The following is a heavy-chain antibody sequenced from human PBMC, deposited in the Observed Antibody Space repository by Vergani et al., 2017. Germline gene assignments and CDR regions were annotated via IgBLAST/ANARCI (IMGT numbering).Heavy chain of an antibody. CDR3: AKDVLRYFDWYYYYGMDV. CDR1: GFTFSSYA. J-gene: IGHJ6*02. CDR2: ISGSGGST. V-gene: IGHV3-23*01. D-gene: IGHD3-9*01. Sequence: EVQLLESGGGLVQPGGSLRLSCAASGFTFSSYAMSWVRQVPGKGLEWVSAISGSGGSTYYADSVKGRFTISRDNSKNTLYLQMNSLRAEDTAVYYCAKDVLRYFDWYYYYGMDVWGQGTTVTVSS.